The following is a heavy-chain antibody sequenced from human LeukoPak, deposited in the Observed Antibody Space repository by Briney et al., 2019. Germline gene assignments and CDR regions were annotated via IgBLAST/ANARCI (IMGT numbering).Heavy chain of an antibody. J-gene: IGHJ5*02. CDR3: ARDLGGSYSSETWFDP. V-gene: IGHV4-4*07. D-gene: IGHD1-26*01. Sequence: SETLSLTCTVSGGSISNYYWTWIRQPAGEGLEWIGRIYSSGRTHYSPSLKSRVAISVDTSKNRFSLRLSSVTAADTAVYYCARDLGGSYSSETWFDPWGQGTLVTVSS. CDR1: GGSISNYY. CDR2: IYSSGRT.